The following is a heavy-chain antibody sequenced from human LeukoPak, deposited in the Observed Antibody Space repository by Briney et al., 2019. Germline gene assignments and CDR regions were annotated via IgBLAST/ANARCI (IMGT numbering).Heavy chain of an antibody. V-gene: IGHV3-23*01. CDR3: DGADF. CDR1: GFTFNTYS. J-gene: IGHJ4*02. Sequence: GGSLRLSCASSGFTFNTYSMNWARQAPGKGLEWVSTISDSGGGTYYADSVKGRFTISRDNSKNTLYLQMNSLRADDTAVYYCDGADFWGQGTLVTVSS. CDR2: ISDSGGGT.